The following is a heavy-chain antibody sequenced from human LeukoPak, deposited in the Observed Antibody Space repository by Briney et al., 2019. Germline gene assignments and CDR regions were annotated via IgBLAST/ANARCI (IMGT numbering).Heavy chain of an antibody. V-gene: IGHV5-51*01. CDR3: ARPRGYSSGWYDY. CDR1: GYSFTSYW. D-gene: IGHD6-19*01. J-gene: IGHJ4*02. Sequence: GESLQISCKGSGYSFTSYWVGWVRQLPGKGLEWMGIIYPGDSDTRYSPSFQGQVTISADKSISTVYLQWSSLKASDTAMYYCARPRGYSSGWYDYWGQGTLVTVSS. CDR2: IYPGDSDT.